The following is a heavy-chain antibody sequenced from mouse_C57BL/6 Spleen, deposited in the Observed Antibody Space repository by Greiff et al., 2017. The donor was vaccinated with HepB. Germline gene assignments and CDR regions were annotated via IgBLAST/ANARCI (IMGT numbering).Heavy chain of an antibody. CDR1: GFSLTSYG. D-gene: IGHD4-1*01. CDR3: ARRSSTGTWFAY. Sequence: QVQLKESGPGLVQPSQSLSITCTVSGFSLTSYGVHWVRQSPGKGLEWLGVIWSGGSTDYNAAFISRLSISKDNSKSKVFFKMNSLQADDTAIYYWARRSSTGTWFAYWGQGTLVTVSA. V-gene: IGHV2-2*01. J-gene: IGHJ3*01. CDR2: IWSGGST.